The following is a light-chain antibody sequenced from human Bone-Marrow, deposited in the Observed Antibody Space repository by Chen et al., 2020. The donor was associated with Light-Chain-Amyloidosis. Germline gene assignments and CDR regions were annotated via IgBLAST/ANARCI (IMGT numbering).Light chain of an antibody. CDR1: QSIRGN. Sequence: VMTQSPVALSVSPGDTATLSCRASQSIRGNLAWYQQRPGQAPRLLIYGASARATGIPARFSGSGFETDFTLTISTIQSEDFAVYYCPQYDNWPLTVGQGTRVDIK. CDR3: PQYDNWPLT. V-gene: IGKV3-15*01. CDR2: GAS. J-gene: IGKJ1*01.